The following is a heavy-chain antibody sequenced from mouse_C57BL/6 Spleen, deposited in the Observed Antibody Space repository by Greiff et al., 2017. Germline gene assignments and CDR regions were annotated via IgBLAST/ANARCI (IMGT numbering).Heavy chain of an antibody. J-gene: IGHJ4*01. D-gene: IGHD2-4*01. Sequence: EVKLVESGGGLVQPKGSLKLSCAASGFSFNTYAMNWVRQAPGKGLEWVARIRSKSNNYATYYADSVKDRFTISRDDSESMLYLQMNNLKSEDTAMYYYVRQGTIFYDYDVLYYYAMDYWGQGTSVTVSS. CDR1: GFSFNTYA. CDR3: VRQGTIFYDYDVLYYYAMDY. CDR2: IRSKSNNYAT. V-gene: IGHV10-1*01.